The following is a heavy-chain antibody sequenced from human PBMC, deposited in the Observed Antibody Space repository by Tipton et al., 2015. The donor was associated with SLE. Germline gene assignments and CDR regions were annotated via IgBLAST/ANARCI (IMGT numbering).Heavy chain of an antibody. J-gene: IGHJ3*02. CDR2: IYYSGST. Sequence: TLSLTCTVSGGSISSTSYYWSWIRQPPGKGLEWIGYIYYSGSTNYNPSLKSRVTISVDTSKNQFSLKLSSVTAADTAVYYCARHEGASAFDIWGQGTMVTVSS. V-gene: IGHV4-61*05. D-gene: IGHD3-16*01. CDR1: GGSISSTSYY. CDR3: ARHEGASAFDI.